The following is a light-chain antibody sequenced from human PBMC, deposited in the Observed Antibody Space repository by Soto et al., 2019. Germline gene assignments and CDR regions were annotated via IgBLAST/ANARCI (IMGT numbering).Light chain of an antibody. V-gene: IGKV3-20*01. CDR3: QQYGSSPQT. CDR2: GAS. J-gene: IGKJ1*01. Sequence: EIVLCQSPGTLSLSPGEGATLSCRASQSVSSTYLAWYQQKAGQAPRLLIYGASSRATGIPDRFSGSGSGTDFTLTISRLEPEDFAVYYCQQYGSSPQTFGQGTKVDIK. CDR1: QSVSSTY.